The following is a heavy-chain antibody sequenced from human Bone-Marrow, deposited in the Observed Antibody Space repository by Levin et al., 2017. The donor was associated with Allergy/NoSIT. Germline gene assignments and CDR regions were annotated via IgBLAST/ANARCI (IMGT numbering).Heavy chain of an antibody. CDR3: ARGIYVAEGGSPVDS. V-gene: IGHV3-11*05. CDR1: GFSFSDYY. Sequence: PGGSLRLSCAASGFSFSDYYMSWIRQAPGKGLEWISVISASSANTNYADSVKGRFTISRDNAKNSLYLQMNSLRAEDQAVYYCARGIYVAEGGSPVDSWGQGTLVTVSS. J-gene: IGHJ4*02. D-gene: IGHD3-16*01. CDR2: ISASSANT.